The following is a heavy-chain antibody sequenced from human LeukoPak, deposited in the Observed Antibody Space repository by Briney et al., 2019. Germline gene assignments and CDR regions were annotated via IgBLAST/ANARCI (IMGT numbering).Heavy chain of an antibody. D-gene: IGHD3-3*01. CDR2: ISGGGGST. CDR1: GFTFSSYA. CDR3: ARDYDYDFWSVRRGEGAY. V-gene: IGHV3-23*01. Sequence: GGSLRLSCAASGFTFSSYAMSWVRQAPGKGLEWVSAISGGGGSTYYADSVKGRFTISRDNSKNTLYLQMNSLRAEDTAVYYCARDYDYDFWSVRRGEGAYWGQGTLVTVSS. J-gene: IGHJ4*02.